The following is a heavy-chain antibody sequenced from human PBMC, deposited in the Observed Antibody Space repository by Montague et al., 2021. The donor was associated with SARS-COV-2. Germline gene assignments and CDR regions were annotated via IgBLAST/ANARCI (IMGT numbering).Heavy chain of an antibody. CDR3: AGHRKDYDILTGYSTSFYYDMDV. J-gene: IGHJ6*02. Sequence: SETLSLTCTVSGGSNSRYYWSWIRQPPGKGLEWIGYVSDSGSDYNPSLKSRVSISVDTSKKLLSLSLSSVTAADTAIYYCAGHRKDYDILTGYSTSFYYDMDVWGQGTTVTVSS. V-gene: IGHV4-59*08. CDR1: GGSNSRYY. D-gene: IGHD3-9*01. CDR2: VSDSGS.